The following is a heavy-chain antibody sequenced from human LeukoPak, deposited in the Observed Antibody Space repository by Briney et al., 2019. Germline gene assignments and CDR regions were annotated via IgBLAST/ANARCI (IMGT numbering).Heavy chain of an antibody. V-gene: IGHV3-48*03. D-gene: IGHD3-16*01. CDR3: ASGGRDRSLRFWFDP. CDR2: ISRSGSII. J-gene: IGHJ5*02. Sequence: PVGSLRLSCAASAFTFSSYEMNWVRQAPGKGLEWVSYISRSGSIIYYADSVRGRFTISRDNAKNSLYLHMNSLRAEDTAVYYCASGGRDRSLRFWFDPWGQGTLVTVSS. CDR1: AFTFSSYE.